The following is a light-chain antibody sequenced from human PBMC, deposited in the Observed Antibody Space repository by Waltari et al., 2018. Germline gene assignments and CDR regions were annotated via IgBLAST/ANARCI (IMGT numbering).Light chain of an antibody. J-gene: IGLJ3*02. CDR1: TSNIGSNY. Sequence: QSVLTQPPSASGTPGQRVTISCSGSTSNIGSNYVHWYQQLPGTAPKLLMYRNNQRPSGVTDRCSASKSCTSASLAISGLRSEDEADYYCGTWDDSLSGPVFGGGTKLTVL. V-gene: IGLV1-47*01. CDR3: GTWDDSLSGPV. CDR2: RNN.